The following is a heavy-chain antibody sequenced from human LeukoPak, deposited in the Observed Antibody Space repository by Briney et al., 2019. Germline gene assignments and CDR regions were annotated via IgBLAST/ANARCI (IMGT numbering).Heavy chain of an antibody. CDR1: GFTFSSYG. CDR2: IKQDGSET. J-gene: IGHJ6*04. Sequence: GGSLRLSCAASGFTFSSYGMSWVRQAPGKGLQWVANIKQDGSETYYVDSVKGRFTISRDNAKNSLYLQMNSLRAEETAVYYCARDRYTSVWGKGTTATVSS. CDR3: ARDRYTSV. D-gene: IGHD2-2*02. V-gene: IGHV3-7*01.